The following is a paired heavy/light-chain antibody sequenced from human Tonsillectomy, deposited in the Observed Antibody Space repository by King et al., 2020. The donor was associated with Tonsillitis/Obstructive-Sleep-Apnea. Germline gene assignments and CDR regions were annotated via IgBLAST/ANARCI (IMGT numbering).Light chain of an antibody. CDR1: QSVSSN. V-gene: IGKV3-15*01. CDR3: QQYNNWPQT. J-gene: IGKJ1*01. Sequence: EIVMTQSPATLSVSPGERATLSCRASQSVSSNLAWYQQKPGQAPRLLIYDASTRATGFPVRFSGSGSGTEFTLTISSLQSEDFAVYYCQQYNNWPQTFGQGTKVEI. CDR2: DAS.
Heavy chain of an antibody. Sequence: EVQLVESGGGLIQPGGSLRLSCAASGFAVSSNYMSWVRQAPGKGPEWVSVIYSGGDTNYADSVKGRFTISRDTSKNTLNLQMNSLKAEDTAVYYCARPHYNYGYGYWGQGTLVTVSS. CDR3: ARPHYNYGYGY. D-gene: IGHD3-16*01. J-gene: IGHJ4*02. CDR1: GFAVSSNY. V-gene: IGHV3-53*01. CDR2: IYSGGDT.